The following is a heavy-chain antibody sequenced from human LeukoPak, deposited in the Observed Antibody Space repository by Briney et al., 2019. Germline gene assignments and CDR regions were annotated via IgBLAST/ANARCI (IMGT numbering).Heavy chain of an antibody. J-gene: IGHJ4*02. Sequence: SVKVSCKASGGTSNSHAISWVRQAPGQGLEWMGRIIPNLGTTNRAQNFQDRVTLTADKSTNTAYMELTSLTSDDTAVYYCATTNDGGGYQWGDFFDFWGQGTLVTGSS. CDR3: ATTNDGGGYQWGDFFDF. D-gene: IGHD3-22*01. V-gene: IGHV1-69*04. CDR2: IIPNLGTT. CDR1: GGTSNSHA.